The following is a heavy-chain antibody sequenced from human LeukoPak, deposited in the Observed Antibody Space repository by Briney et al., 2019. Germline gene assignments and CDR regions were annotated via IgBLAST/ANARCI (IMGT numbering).Heavy chain of an antibody. D-gene: IGHD3-10*01. CDR2: ISAYNGNT. V-gene: IGHV1-18*01. Sequence: GASVKISCKASGYTFTSYDINWVRQATGQGLEWMGWISAYNGNTNYAQKLQGRVTMTTDTSTSTAYMELRSLRSDDTAVYYCAREAGSGINAFDIWGQGTMVTVSS. CDR1: GYTFTSYD. CDR3: AREAGSGINAFDI. J-gene: IGHJ3*02.